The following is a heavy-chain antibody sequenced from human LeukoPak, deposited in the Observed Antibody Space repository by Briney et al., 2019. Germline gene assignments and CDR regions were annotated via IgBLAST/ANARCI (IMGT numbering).Heavy chain of an antibody. CDR3: ATEYSSSSRGSFDY. Sequence: GESLKISCKGSGYSFTSYWIGWVRQMPGKGLEWMGIIYPGDSDTRYSPSFQGQVTISADKSISTAYLQWSSLRAEDTAVYYCATEYSSSSRGSFDYWGQGTLVTVSS. CDR1: GYSFTSYW. D-gene: IGHD6-6*01. CDR2: IYPGDSDT. J-gene: IGHJ4*02. V-gene: IGHV5-51*01.